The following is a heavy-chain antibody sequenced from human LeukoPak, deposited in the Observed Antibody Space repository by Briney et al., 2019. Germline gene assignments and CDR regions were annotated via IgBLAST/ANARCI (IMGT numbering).Heavy chain of an antibody. CDR1: GFTFSSYW. CDR3: ARGGGLDV. D-gene: IGHD3-16*01. Sequence: GGSLRLSCAVSGFTFSSYWMHWVRQAPGKGLVWVSRINSDGSSASYADSVKGRFTISRDDAKNSLYLQMSNLRAEDTAVYFCARGGGLDVWGQGATVTVSS. J-gene: IGHJ6*02. V-gene: IGHV3-74*01. CDR2: INSDGSSA.